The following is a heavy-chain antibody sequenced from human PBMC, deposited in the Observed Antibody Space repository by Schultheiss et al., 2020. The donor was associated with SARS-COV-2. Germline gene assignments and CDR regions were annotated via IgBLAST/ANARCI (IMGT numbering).Heavy chain of an antibody. V-gene: IGHV3-23*01. CDR2: ISGSGGST. CDR1: GFTFSSYE. Sequence: GGSLRLSCAASGFTFSSYEMNWVRQAPGKGLEWVSAISGSGGSTYYADSVKGRFTISRDNSKNTLYLQMNSLRAEDTAVYYCARDNEGGSPLYSSSGTLDWHSSPPYYWGQGTLVTVSS. D-gene: IGHD6-19*01. CDR3: ARDNEGGSPLYSSSGTLDWHSSPPYY. J-gene: IGHJ4*02.